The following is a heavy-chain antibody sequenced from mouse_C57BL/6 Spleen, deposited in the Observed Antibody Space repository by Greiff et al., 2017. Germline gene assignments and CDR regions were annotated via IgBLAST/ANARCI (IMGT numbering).Heavy chain of an antibody. J-gene: IGHJ2*01. CDR3: ARHGGTYFDY. D-gene: IGHD3-3*01. CDR2: ISGGGGNT. Sequence: EVMLVESGGGLVKPGGSLKLSCAASGFTFSSYTMSWVRQTPEKRLEWVATISGGGGNTYYPDSVKGRFTISRDNAKNTLYLQMSSLRSEDTALYYCARHGGTYFDYWGQGTTLTVSS. CDR1: GFTFSSYT. V-gene: IGHV5-9*01.